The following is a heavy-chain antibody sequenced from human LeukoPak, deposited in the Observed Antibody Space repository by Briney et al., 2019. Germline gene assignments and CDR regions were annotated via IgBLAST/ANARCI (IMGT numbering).Heavy chain of an antibody. J-gene: IGHJ4*02. CDR3: ARGSYYDFWSGYQIPHLDY. CDR2: ISPSGGIT. Sequence: GGSLRLSCAASGFTFSSHGMNWVRQAPGKGLEWVSGISPSGGITYYTDSVKGRFTISRDNSKNAVSLQMNSLRGEDTAVYYCARGSYYDFWSGYQIPHLDYWGQGTLVTVSS. CDR1: GFTFSSHG. V-gene: IGHV3-23*01. D-gene: IGHD3-3*01.